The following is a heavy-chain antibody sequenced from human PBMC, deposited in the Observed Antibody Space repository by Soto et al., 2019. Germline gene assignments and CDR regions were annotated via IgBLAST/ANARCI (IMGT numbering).Heavy chain of an antibody. CDR2: IYYSGST. Sequence: SETLSLTCTVSGGSISSGDYYWSWIRQPPGKGLEWIGYIYYSGSTYYNPSLKSRVTISVDTSKNQFSLELSSVTAADTAVYYCARATTTYYYGSSPSYYYYGMDVWGQGTTVTVSS. J-gene: IGHJ6*02. V-gene: IGHV4-30-4*01. D-gene: IGHD3-10*01. CDR1: GGSISSGDYY. CDR3: ARATTTYYYGSSPSYYYYGMDV.